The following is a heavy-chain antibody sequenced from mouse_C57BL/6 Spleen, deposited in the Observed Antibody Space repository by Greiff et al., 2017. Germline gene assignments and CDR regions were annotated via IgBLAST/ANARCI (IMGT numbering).Heavy chain of an antibody. CDR2: ISSGSSTI. J-gene: IGHJ4*01. CDR1: GFTFSDYG. Sequence: EVQVVESGGGLVKPGGSLKLSCAASGFTFSDYGMHWVRQAPEKGLEWVAYISSGSSTIYYADTVKGRFTISRDNAKNTLFLQMTSLRSEDTAMYYCARPYGNYLYAMDYWGQGTSVTVSS. V-gene: IGHV5-17*01. CDR3: ARPYGNYLYAMDY. D-gene: IGHD2-1*01.